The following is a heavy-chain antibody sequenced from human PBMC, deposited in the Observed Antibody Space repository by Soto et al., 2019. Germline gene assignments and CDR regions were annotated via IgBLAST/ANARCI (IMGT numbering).Heavy chain of an antibody. CDR3: ARASHSAMEINGFDF. Sequence: QVQLQESGSGLVKPSQTLSLTCAVSGGSFNSDDYSWNWIRQPLGEAPEWIGCIYHSGRTFYNSSLKRRVTISVDRSKNQFSLRLSSVTAADTATYYCARASHSAMEINGFDFWGQGTLVTVSS. V-gene: IGHV4-30-2*01. J-gene: IGHJ5*01. CDR1: GGSFNSDDYS. D-gene: IGHD5-18*01. CDR2: IYHSGRT.